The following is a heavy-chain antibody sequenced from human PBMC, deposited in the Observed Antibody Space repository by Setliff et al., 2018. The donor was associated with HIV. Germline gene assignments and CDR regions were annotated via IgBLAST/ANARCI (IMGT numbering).Heavy chain of an antibody. D-gene: IGHD6-13*01. V-gene: IGHV1-18*01. CDR2: IGPYNDRT. CDR1: GYMFIAYG. Sequence: SVKVSCKASGYMFIAYGMSWVRRAPGQGLEWMGWIGPYNDRTEYAQEFQGRVSLTIDTSASTAYMELRSLRSDDTAVYYCARQTVTVGIPEYFDSWGQGTLVTVSS. J-gene: IGHJ4*02. CDR3: ARQTVTVGIPEYFDS.